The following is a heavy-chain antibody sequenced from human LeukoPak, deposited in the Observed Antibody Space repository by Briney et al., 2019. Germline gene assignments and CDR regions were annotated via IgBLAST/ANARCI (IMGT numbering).Heavy chain of an antibody. D-gene: IGHD3-10*01. CDR1: GYTFTSYG. CDR3: ARDFQGVGSGSYYSLRYYYYGMDV. J-gene: IGHJ6*02. Sequence: ASVKVSCKASGYTFTSYGISWVRQAPGQGLEWMGWINAYNGNTNYAQKLQGRVTMTTDTSTSTAYMELRSLRSDDTAVYYCARDFQGVGSGSYYSLRYYYYGMDVWGQGTTVTVSS. V-gene: IGHV1-18*01. CDR2: INAYNGNT.